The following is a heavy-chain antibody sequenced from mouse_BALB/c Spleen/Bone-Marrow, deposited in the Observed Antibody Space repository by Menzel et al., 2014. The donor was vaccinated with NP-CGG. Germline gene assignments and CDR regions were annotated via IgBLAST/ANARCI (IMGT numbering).Heavy chain of an antibody. CDR3: TRVTTDWYFDV. CDR2: INPYNGDT. V-gene: IGHV1-20*02. D-gene: IGHD1-1*01. Sequence: EVHLVESGLELVKPGASVKISCKASGYSFTGYFMNWVMQSHGKSLEWIGRINPYNGDTFYNQKFKGKATLTVDKSSSTAHMELRSLASEDSAVYYCTRVTTDWYFDVWGAGTTVTVSS. J-gene: IGHJ1*01. CDR1: GYSFTGYF.